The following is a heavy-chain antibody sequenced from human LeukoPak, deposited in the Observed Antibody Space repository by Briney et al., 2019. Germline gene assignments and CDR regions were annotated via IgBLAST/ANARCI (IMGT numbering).Heavy chain of an antibody. CDR1: GFTFSSYW. CDR3: ARDLGYSYEGYFDY. J-gene: IGHJ4*02. CDR2: IKQDGSEK. D-gene: IGHD5-18*01. Sequence: QSGGSLRLSCAASGFTFSSYWMSWARQAPGKGLEWVANIKQDGSEKYYVDSVKGRFTISRDNAKNSLYLQMNSLRAEDTAVYYCARDLGYSYEGYFDYWGQGTLVTVSS. V-gene: IGHV3-7*01.